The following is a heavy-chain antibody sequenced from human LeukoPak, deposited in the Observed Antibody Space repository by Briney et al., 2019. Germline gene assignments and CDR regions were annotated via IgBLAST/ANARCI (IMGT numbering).Heavy chain of an antibody. CDR2: LTVSGDST. CDR1: GVSFSRYA. J-gene: IGHJ4*02. V-gene: IGHV3-23*01. CDR3: AFGPHQPWLLADY. D-gene: IGHD3-22*01. Sequence: PGGALRLSCAVSGVSFSRYAVGWVRQTPGKGLQLVSTLTVSGDSTLYADSVNGRFTFSRDNPKHPLYLQISSLRADATDLYYCAFGPHQPWLLADYWGQGTLVTVSS.